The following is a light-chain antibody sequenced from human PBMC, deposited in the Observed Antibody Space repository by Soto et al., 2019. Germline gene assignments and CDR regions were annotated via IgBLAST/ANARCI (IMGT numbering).Light chain of an antibody. CDR1: QSISSW. J-gene: IGKJ1*01. V-gene: IGKV1-5*01. CDR3: LQHNRYTRT. Sequence: DIQMTQSPSTLSATVGDRVTITRRASQSISSWLAWYQQKPGKAPKFXIYDVSTLESGVPSRFRGSGAGTECTRTISSLQPEDVATDYCLQHNRYTRTFGQGTKVDIK. CDR2: DVS.